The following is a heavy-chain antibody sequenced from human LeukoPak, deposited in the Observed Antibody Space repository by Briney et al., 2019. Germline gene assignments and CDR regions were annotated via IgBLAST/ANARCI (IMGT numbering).Heavy chain of an antibody. CDR2: ISSSSSTI. D-gene: IGHD3-9*01. J-gene: IGHJ4*02. V-gene: IGHV3-48*04. Sequence: GGSLRLSCAASGFTFSSYSMNWVRQAPGKGLEWVSYISSSSSTIYYADSVKGRFTISRDNAKNSLYLQMNSLRAEDTAVYYCARVMFNDILTGYPGGFDYWGQGTLVTVSS. CDR1: GFTFSSYS. CDR3: ARVMFNDILTGYPGGFDY.